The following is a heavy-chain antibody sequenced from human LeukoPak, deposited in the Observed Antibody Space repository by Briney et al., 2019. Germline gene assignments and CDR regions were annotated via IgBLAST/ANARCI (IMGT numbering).Heavy chain of an antibody. CDR2: IIPILGIA. J-gene: IGHJ4*02. CDR3: ARGDDSSGYYPTGIGY. CDR1: GGTFSSYA. D-gene: IGHD3-22*01. V-gene: IGHV1-69*04. Sequence: GASVTVSCKASGGTFSSYAISWVRQAPGQGLEWMGRIIPILGIANYAQKFQGRVTITADKSTSTAYMELSSLRSEDTAVYYCARGDDSSGYYPTGIGYWGQGTLVTVSS.